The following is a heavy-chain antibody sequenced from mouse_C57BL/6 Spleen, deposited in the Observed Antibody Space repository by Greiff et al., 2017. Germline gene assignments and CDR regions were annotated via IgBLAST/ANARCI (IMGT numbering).Heavy chain of an antibody. Sequence: EVQLQQSGPELVKPGASVKISCKASGYSFTGYYMNWVQQSPEKSLEWIGEINPSTGGTTYNQKFKAKATLTVDKSSSTAYMQLKSLTSEDSAVYYCASLDGYSDYWGQGTTRTVSS. CDR1: GYSFTGYY. D-gene: IGHD2-3*01. V-gene: IGHV1-42*01. CDR2: INPSTGGT. J-gene: IGHJ2*01. CDR3: ASLDGYSDY.